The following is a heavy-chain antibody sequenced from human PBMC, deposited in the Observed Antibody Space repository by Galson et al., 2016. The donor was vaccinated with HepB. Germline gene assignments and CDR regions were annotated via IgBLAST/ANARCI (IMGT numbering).Heavy chain of an antibody. J-gene: IGHJ6*02. CDR2: TYYRSKWYN. CDR1: GDSVSSNSVT. CDR3: ARGDLNYYYALDV. V-gene: IGHV6-1*01. D-gene: IGHD3-3*01. Sequence: CAISGDSVSSNSVTWNWIRQSPSRGLEWLGRTYYRSKWYNDYAVSVKSRMTINPDTSKNQFSLQLNSVTPEDTAVYFCARGDLNYYYALDVWGQGTTVTVSS.